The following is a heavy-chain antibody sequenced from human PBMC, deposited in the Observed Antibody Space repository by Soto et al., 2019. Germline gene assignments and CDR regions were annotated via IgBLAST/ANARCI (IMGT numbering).Heavy chain of an antibody. CDR3: AMMSTVKGSPLDP. J-gene: IGHJ5*02. V-gene: IGHV1-18*04. CDR1: GYTFTGYG. D-gene: IGHD4-17*01. Sequence: ASVKVSGKASGYTFTGYGISWVRQAPGQGLEWMGWISAYNGNTNYAQKLQGRVTMTTDTSTSTAYMELRSLRSDDTAVYYCAMMSTVKGSPLDPWGQGTLVTVSS. CDR2: ISAYNGNT.